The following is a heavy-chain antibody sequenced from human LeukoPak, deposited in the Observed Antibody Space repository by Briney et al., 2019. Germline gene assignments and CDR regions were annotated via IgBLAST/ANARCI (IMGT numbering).Heavy chain of an antibody. CDR3: ARDWYYDSSEDAFDI. D-gene: IGHD3-22*01. Sequence: GGSLRLSCAASGFTFSSYAMSWVRQAPGKGLEWVSAISGSGGSTYYADSVKGRFTISRDNSKNTLYLQMNSLRAEDTAVYYCARDWYYDSSEDAFDIWGQGTMVTVSS. CDR1: GFTFSSYA. J-gene: IGHJ3*02. V-gene: IGHV3-23*01. CDR2: ISGSGGST.